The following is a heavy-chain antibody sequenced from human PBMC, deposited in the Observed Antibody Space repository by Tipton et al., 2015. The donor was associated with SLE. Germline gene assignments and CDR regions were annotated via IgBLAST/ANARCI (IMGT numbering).Heavy chain of an antibody. Sequence: TLSLTCTVSGGSISSSSYYWSWIRQPAGKGLEWIGRIFTRGSTNENLSLKSRVTISLDTSKNQFSLKLSSVTAADTAVYYCARHDYDNNGYYQHYFDYWGQGTLVTVSS. CDR3: ARHDYDNNGYYQHYFDY. J-gene: IGHJ4*02. D-gene: IGHD3-22*01. CDR1: GGSISSSSYY. V-gene: IGHV4-61*02. CDR2: IFTRGST.